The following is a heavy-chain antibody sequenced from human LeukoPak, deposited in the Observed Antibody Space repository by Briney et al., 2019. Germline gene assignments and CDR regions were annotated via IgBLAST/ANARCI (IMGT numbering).Heavy chain of an antibody. Sequence: GGSLRLSCAASGFTFSSYGMHWVRQAPGKGLEWVAFIRYDGSNKYYADSVKGRFTISRDNSKNTLYLQMNSLRAEDTAVYYCAKDDAMIVVFDPWGQGTLVTVSS. V-gene: IGHV3-30*02. J-gene: IGHJ5*02. CDR3: AKDDAMIVVFDP. CDR1: GFTFSSYG. CDR2: IRYDGSNK. D-gene: IGHD3-22*01.